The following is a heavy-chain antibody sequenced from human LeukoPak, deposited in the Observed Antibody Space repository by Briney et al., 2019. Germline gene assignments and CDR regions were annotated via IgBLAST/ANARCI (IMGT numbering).Heavy chain of an antibody. CDR1: GGSFNSYY. Sequence: SETLSLTCAVYGGSFNSYYWSWIRQSPGKGLEWIGEINHSGSTNYNPSLESRVTISVDTSKKQFLLKLTSVTAADTAVYFCARRRVLMFNSVDYWGQGTLVTVSS. CDR3: ARRRVLMFNSVDY. CDR2: INHSGST. D-gene: IGHD3-10*02. V-gene: IGHV4-34*01. J-gene: IGHJ4*02.